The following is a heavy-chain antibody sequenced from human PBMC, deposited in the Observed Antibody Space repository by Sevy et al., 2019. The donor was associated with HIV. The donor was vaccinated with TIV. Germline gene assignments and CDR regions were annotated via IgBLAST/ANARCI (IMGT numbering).Heavy chain of an antibody. D-gene: IGHD1-1*01. CDR3: ATCDDWNDAKDY. V-gene: IGHV3-23*01. CDR1: GFTFSSYA. Sequence: GGSLRLSCAASGFTFSSYAMSCVRQAPGKGLEWVSAISGSGGSTYYADSVKGRFTVSRDNSKNTLYLQMNSLRAEDTAVYYCATCDDWNDAKDYWGQGTPVAVSS. CDR2: ISGSGGST. J-gene: IGHJ4*02.